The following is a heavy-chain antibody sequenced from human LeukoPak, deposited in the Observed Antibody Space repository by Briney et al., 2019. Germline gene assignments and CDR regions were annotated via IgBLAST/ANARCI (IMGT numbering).Heavy chain of an antibody. Sequence: ASVTVSSKASGYTFTNYAVNWVRQAPGQGLEWVGWINTNTVNPAYAQGFTGRFVFSLDTSVSTAYLQISSLKAEDTAVYYCARGTSGLVTTNDYWGQGTLVTVSS. D-gene: IGHD3/OR15-3a*01. CDR3: ARGTSGLVTTNDY. J-gene: IGHJ4*02. V-gene: IGHV7-4-1*02. CDR1: GYTFTNYA. CDR2: INTNTVNP.